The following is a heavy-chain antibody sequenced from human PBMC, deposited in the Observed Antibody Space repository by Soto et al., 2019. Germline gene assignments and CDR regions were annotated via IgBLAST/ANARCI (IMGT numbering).Heavy chain of an antibody. CDR3: ARDNGYSHGHGMDV. CDR1: GFTFSSYT. CDR2: ILYDGGNK. J-gene: IGHJ6*02. V-gene: IGHV3-30-3*01. Sequence: PGGSLRLSCAASGFTFSSYTIHWVHQAPGKGLEWVALILYDGGNKYYADSVKGGFTISRDNSKNTLYLQMNSLRAEDTAVYYCARDNGYSHGHGMDVWGQGTTVTVSS. D-gene: IGHD5-18*01.